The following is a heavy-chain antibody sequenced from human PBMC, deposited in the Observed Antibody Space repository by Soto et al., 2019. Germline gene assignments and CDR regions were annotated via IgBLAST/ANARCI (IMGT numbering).Heavy chain of an antibody. CDR2: IYSGGST. CDR1: GFTVITKY. CDR3: ARSPWAADY. Sequence: EVQLVESGGGLVQPGGSLRLSCAASGFTVITKYMSWVRQAPGKGLEWVSVIYSGGSTFYADSVRGRFTISRDNSKNKVHLPMNSLRAEDTAVYYCARSPWAADYWGQGTLVTVSS. J-gene: IGHJ4*02. V-gene: IGHV3-66*01. D-gene: IGHD3-16*01.